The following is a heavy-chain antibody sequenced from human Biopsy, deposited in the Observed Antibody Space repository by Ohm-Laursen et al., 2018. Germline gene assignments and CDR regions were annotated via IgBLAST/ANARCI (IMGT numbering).Heavy chain of an antibody. J-gene: IGHJ4*02. D-gene: IGHD2-15*01. V-gene: IGHV4-34*08. CDR1: GKTFSDYY. CDR3: GNEVHGRDY. CDR2: INQSGRT. Sequence: SETLSLTWEVYGKTFSDYYWSWIRQPPGKGLDWIGQINQSGRTNYNPSLKSRVNISADKSNNQFSLKLTSVTSADTAVYFCGNEVHGRDYWGLGALVTVSS.